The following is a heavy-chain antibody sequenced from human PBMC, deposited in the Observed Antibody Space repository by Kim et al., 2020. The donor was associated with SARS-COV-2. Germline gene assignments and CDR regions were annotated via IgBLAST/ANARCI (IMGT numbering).Heavy chain of an antibody. J-gene: IGHJ6*02. Sequence: ASVKVSCKASGYTFTSYAMNWVRQAPGQGLEWMGWINTNTGNPTYAQGFTGRFVFSLDTSVSTAYLQISSLKAEDTAVYYCASYDILTGPRTLYYYYGMDVWGQGTTVTVSS. CDR2: INTNTGNP. CDR1: GYTFTSYA. D-gene: IGHD3-9*01. CDR3: ASYDILTGPRTLYYYYGMDV. V-gene: IGHV7-4-1*02.